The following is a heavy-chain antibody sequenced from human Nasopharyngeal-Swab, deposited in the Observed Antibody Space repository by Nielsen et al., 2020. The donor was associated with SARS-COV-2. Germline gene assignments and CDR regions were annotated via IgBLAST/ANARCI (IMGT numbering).Heavy chain of an antibody. J-gene: IGHJ6*02. CDR1: GFTFNNCN. Sequence: GESLKISCAASGFTFNNCNFNWVRQAPGKGLEWVSSISSSSSYIYYADSVKGRFTISRDNAKNSLYLQMNSLRTEDTALYYCAKDTETGEGIYLWEGGMDVWGQGTTVTVSS. D-gene: IGHD5-18*01. V-gene: IGHV3-21*04. CDR3: AKDTETGEGIYLWEGGMDV. CDR2: ISSSSSYI.